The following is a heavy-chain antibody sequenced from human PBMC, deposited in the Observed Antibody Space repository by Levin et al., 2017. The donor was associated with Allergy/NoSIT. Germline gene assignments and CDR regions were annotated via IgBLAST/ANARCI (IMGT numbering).Heavy chain of an antibody. V-gene: IGHV3-64D*06. J-gene: IGHJ4*02. CDR2: ISSNGGST. D-gene: IGHD4-23*01. CDR3: VNGGGNSGY. Sequence: GESLKISCSASGFTFSSSAMHWVRQAPGKGLEYVSAISSNGGSTYYADSVKGRFTISRDNSKNTVYLQMSSLRAEDTAMYNCVNGGGNSGYWGQGTLVTVSS. CDR1: GFTFSSSA.